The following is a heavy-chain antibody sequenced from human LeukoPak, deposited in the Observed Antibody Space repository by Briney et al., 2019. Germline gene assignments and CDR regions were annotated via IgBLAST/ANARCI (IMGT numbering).Heavy chain of an antibody. CDR2: ISYDGSNK. CDR1: GFTFSSYG. CDR3: ARATSMIYFDY. J-gene: IGHJ4*02. D-gene: IGHD3-22*01. Sequence: HPGGSLRLSCAASGFTFSSYGMHWVRQAPGKGLEWVAVISYDGSNKYYADSAKGRFTISRDNSKNTLYLQMNSPRAEDTAVYYCARATSMIYFDYWGQGTLVTVSS. V-gene: IGHV3-30*03.